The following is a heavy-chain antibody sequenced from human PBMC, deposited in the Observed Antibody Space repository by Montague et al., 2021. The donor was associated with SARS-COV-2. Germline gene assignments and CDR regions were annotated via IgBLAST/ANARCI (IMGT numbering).Heavy chain of an antibody. CDR1: GGSISGYY. CDR3: ARAQNSCFIANCENEFDY. CDR2: IHYTGST. J-gene: IGHJ4*02. V-gene: IGHV4-34*01. Sequence: SETLSLTCTVSGGSISGYYWTWMRQPPGKGLEWLGDIHYTGSTKYNPSLKSRVTISIDTTKNQFSLKLTSVTAADTAVYYCARAQNSCFIANCENEFDYWGQGALVTVSS. D-gene: IGHD2-2*01.